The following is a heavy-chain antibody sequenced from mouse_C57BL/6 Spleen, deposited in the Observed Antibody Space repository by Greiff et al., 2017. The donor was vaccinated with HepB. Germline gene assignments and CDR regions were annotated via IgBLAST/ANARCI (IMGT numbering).Heavy chain of an antibody. CDR1: GYTFTDYY. CDR2: INPNNGGT. V-gene: IGHV1-26*01. CDR3: ARDYSNYAFAY. J-gene: IGHJ3*01. D-gene: IGHD2-5*01. Sequence: VQLQQSGPELVKPGASVKISCKASGYTFTDYYMNWVKQSHGKSLEWIGDINPNNGGTSYNQKFKGKATLTVDKSSSTAYMELRSLTSEDSAVYYCARDYSNYAFAYWGQGTLVTVSA.